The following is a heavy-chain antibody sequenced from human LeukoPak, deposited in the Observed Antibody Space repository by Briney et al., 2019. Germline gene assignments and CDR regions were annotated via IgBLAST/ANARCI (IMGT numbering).Heavy chain of an antibody. Sequence: GGSLRLSCAVSGFRFSNYGMHWVRQAQGKGLEWVAALLYDGNTKHYADSVRGRFTISRDISKNTFYLQMNSLTAEDTAVYYCARDHRPEIQYYYMDVWGKGTTVAVSS. J-gene: IGHJ6*03. CDR3: ARDHRPEIQYYYMDV. V-gene: IGHV3-33*01. D-gene: IGHD1-14*01. CDR1: GFRFSNYG. CDR2: LLYDGNTK.